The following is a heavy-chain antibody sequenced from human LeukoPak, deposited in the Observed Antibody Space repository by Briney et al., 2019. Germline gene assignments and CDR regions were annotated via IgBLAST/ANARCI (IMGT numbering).Heavy chain of an antibody. J-gene: IGHJ4*02. CDR3: ARDPAWGYDSSGYYTDY. Sequence: GGSLRLSCAASGFTFSSYAMHWVRQAPGKGLEWVAVISYDGSNKYYADSVKGRFTISRDNSKNTLYLQMNSLRAEDTAVYYCARDPAWGYDSSGYYTDYWGQGTLVTVSS. D-gene: IGHD3-22*01. CDR1: GFTFSSYA. V-gene: IGHV3-30-3*01. CDR2: ISYDGSNK.